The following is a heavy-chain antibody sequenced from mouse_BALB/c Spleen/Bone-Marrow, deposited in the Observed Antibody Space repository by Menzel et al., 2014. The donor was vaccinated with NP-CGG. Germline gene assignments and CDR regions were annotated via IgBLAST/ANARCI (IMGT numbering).Heavy chain of an antibody. V-gene: IGHV5-6*01. Sequence: EVMLVESGGDLVRPGGSLKLSCAASGFTFSSYGMSWVRQTPDKRLEWVATISRGGSYTYYPDSVKGRFTISRDNAKNTLYLQMSSLKSEDTAMYYCARSEGGRRGLFDYWGQGTTLTVSS. J-gene: IGHJ2*01. CDR3: ARSEGGRRGLFDY. CDR1: GFTFSSYG. CDR2: ISRGGSYT.